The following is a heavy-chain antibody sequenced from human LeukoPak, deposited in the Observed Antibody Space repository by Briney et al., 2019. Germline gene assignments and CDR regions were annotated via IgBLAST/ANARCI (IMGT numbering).Heavy chain of an antibody. J-gene: IGHJ4*02. D-gene: IGHD1-26*01. V-gene: IGHV1-18*01. CDR3: AREEADSGSYYVDY. Sequence: WISAYNGHTNYAQNLQGRVTMTTDTSTSTAYMELRSLRSDDTAVYYCAREEADSGSYYVDYWGQGTLVTVSS. CDR2: ISAYNGHT.